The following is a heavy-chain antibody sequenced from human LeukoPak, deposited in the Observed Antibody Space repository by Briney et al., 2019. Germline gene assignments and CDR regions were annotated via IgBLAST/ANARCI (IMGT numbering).Heavy chain of an antibody. CDR3: ARNWRRYYYYYYGMDV. J-gene: IGHJ6*02. CDR2: INHSGST. V-gene: IGHV4-34*01. Sequence: PSETLSLTCAVYGGSFSGYYWSWIRQPPGKGLEWIGEINHSGSTNYNPSLKSRVTISVDTSKNQFSLKLSSVTAADTAVYYCARNWRRYYYYYYGMDVWGQGTTVTVSS. CDR1: GGSFSGYY.